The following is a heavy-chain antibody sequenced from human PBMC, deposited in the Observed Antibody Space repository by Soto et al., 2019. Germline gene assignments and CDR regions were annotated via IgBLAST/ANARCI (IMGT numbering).Heavy chain of an antibody. V-gene: IGHV1-69*13. D-gene: IGHD6-13*01. Sequence: SVKVSCKASGGTFSSYAISWVRQAPGQGLEWMGGIIPIFGTANYAQKFQGRVTITAGESTSTAYMELSSLRSEDTAVYYCARELGYSSSWPLNYWGQGTLVTVSS. CDR2: IIPIFGTA. CDR3: ARELGYSSSWPLNY. CDR1: GGTFSSYA. J-gene: IGHJ4*02.